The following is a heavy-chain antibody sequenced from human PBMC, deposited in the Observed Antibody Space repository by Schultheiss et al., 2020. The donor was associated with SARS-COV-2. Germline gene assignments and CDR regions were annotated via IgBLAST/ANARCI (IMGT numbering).Heavy chain of an antibody. Sequence: GSLRLSCAASAITFSHYWMHWVRQAPGKGLEWVSRISGDGTTKNYADSVKGRFTISRDNSKNTVNLQMNSLRADDTAVYYCARDIAAAGEDYYGMDVWGQGTTVTVSS. D-gene: IGHD6-13*01. CDR1: AITFSHYW. J-gene: IGHJ6*02. V-gene: IGHV3-74*01. CDR3: ARDIAAAGEDYYGMDV. CDR2: ISGDGTTK.